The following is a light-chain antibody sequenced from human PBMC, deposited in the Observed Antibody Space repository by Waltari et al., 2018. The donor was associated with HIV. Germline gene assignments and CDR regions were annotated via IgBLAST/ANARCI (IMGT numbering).Light chain of an antibody. V-gene: IGLV4-69*01. CDR2: INDDGSH. CDR3: QTCASVVVV. J-gene: IGLJ2*01. Sequence: QLVLTQSPSASASLGASVKLTCTLSSGHSNYAIAWHRQRPEKGPRYLMKINDDGSHAKGDGIPDRFSGSSSGAERYLTISSLQSEDEADYYCQTCASVVVVFGGGTKLTVL. CDR1: SGHSNYA.